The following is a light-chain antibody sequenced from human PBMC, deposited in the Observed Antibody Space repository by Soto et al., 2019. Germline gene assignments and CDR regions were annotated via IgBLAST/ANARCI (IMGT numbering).Light chain of an antibody. CDR1: QSVSGW. CDR2: DAS. Sequence: DMQVTQSPSTLSSSGGDTVTVTWRSSQSVSGWLAWYQQKPGEAPKLLIYDASALPRGVPSRFSGSGSGTKFTLTIASLQPEDFATYYCQQYETFSGTFGPGSKVDIK. J-gene: IGKJ1*01. V-gene: IGKV1-5*01. CDR3: QQYETFSGT.